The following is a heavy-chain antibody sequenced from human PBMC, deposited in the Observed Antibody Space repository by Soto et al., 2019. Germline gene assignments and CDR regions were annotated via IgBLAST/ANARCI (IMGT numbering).Heavy chain of an antibody. V-gene: IGHV4-39*01. Sequence: SETLSLTCTVSGGSISSGYYWSWIRQYPGKGLEWIGYIYYSGSTYYNPSLKSRVTISVDTSKNQFSLKLSSVTAADTAVYYCARRGGNSDWYYYYGMDVWGQGTTVTVSS. CDR2: IYYSGST. D-gene: IGHD2-21*02. CDR3: ARRGGNSDWYYYYGMDV. CDR1: GGSISSGYY. J-gene: IGHJ6*02.